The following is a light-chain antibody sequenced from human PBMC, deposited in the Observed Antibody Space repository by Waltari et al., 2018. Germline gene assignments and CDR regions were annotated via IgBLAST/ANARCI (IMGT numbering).Light chain of an antibody. CDR2: WAS. J-gene: IGKJ4*01. CDR1: QSLFYNSNNQNY. Sequence: DIVMTQSPESLTVSLGDRATINCKSSQSLFYNSNNQNYLAWYQQKPGQPPKVLIYWASTRESWVPERCSGSGSGTDFTLTITNLQPEDVVVYYCQQYYSTFLTFGGGTKVE. CDR3: QQYYSTFLT. V-gene: IGKV4-1*01.